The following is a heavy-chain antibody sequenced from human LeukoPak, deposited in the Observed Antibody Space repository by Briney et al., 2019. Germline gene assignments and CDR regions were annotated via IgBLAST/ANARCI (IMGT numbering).Heavy chain of an antibody. D-gene: IGHD3-10*01. CDR1: GFTFSNAW. CDR2: IKSKTDGGTT. CDR3: TTRNYYGSGSYYWAAFDI. Sequence: GGSLRLSCAASGFTFSNAWMSWVRQAPGKGLEWVGRIKSKTDGGTTDYAAPVKGRFTISRDDSKNTLYLQMNSLKTEDTAVYYCTTRNYYGSGSYYWAAFDIWGQGTMVTVSS. V-gene: IGHV3-15*01. J-gene: IGHJ3*02.